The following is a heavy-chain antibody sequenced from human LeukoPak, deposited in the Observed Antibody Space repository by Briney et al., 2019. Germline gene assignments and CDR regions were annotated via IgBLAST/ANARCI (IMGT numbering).Heavy chain of an antibody. Sequence: SETLCLTCAVYGGSFSGYYWSWIRQPPGKGLEWIGEINHSGSTNYNPSLKSRVTISVDTSKNQFSLKLSSVTAADTAVYYCARQSYGSGSYLWYYYYYMDVWGKGTTVTVSS. D-gene: IGHD3-10*01. CDR2: INHSGST. J-gene: IGHJ6*03. V-gene: IGHV4-34*01. CDR3: ARQSYGSGSYLWYYYYYMDV. CDR1: GGSFSGYY.